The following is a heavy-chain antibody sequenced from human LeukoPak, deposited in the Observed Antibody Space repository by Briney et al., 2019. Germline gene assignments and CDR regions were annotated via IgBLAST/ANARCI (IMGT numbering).Heavy chain of an antibody. CDR2: ISASTTTT. CDR3: AKATDTYGYLFDQ. V-gene: IGHV3-48*03. Sequence: GGSLRLSCAASGFTFSRYEMNWVRQAPGKGLEWVSYISASTTTTYYGDSVKGRFTISRDNAKNSLHLQMSSLRDEDTAIYYCAKATDTYGYLFDQWGQGTLVTASS. CDR1: GFTFSRYE. D-gene: IGHD5-18*01. J-gene: IGHJ4*02.